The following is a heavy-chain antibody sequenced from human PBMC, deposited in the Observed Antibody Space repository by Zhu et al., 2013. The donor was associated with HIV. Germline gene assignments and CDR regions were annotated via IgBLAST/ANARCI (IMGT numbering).Heavy chain of an antibody. Sequence: EVQLLESGGGLVQPGGSLRLSCAASGFTFSSYAMSWVRQAPGKGLEWVSAISGSGGSTYYADSVKGRFTISRDNSKNTLYLQMNSLRAEDTAVYYCAKLSGILERRRLTNAFDIWGQGTMVTVSS. CDR1: GFTFSSYA. CDR2: ISGSGGST. D-gene: IGHD1-1*01. J-gene: IGHJ3*02. CDR3: AKLSGILERRRLTNAFDI. V-gene: IGHV3-23*01.